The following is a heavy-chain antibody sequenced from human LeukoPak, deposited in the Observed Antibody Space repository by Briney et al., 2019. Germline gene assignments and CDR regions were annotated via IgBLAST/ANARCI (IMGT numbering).Heavy chain of an antibody. V-gene: IGHV3-30*18. CDR2: LPYDGNNE. CDR1: GFFFSNFG. J-gene: IGHJ4*02. Sequence: PGGSLRLSCAASGFFFSNFGMHWVRQAPGKRLEWVAILPYDGNNEYYADSVKGRFTASRDNSENTLYLQMNSLRSEDTAVYYCAKDGLYCTGGSCYNLLNSWGQGTLVSVSS. D-gene: IGHD2-15*01. CDR3: AKDGLYCTGGSCYNLLNS.